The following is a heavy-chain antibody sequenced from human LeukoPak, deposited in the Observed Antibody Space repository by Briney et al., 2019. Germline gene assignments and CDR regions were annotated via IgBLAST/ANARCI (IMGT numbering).Heavy chain of an antibody. D-gene: IGHD4-17*01. CDR1: GFTFSSYA. CDR2: INWNGGST. J-gene: IGHJ4*02. Sequence: PGGSLRLSCAASGFTFSSYAMSWVRQAPGKGLEWVSGINWNGGSTGHADSVKGRFTISRDNAKNSLYLQMNSLRAEDTALYYCARVGIYGDYNRYFDYWGQGTLDTVSS. CDR3: ARVGIYGDYNRYFDY. V-gene: IGHV3-20*04.